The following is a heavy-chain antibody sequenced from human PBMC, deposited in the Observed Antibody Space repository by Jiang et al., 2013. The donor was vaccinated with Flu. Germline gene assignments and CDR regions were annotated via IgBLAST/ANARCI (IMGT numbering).Heavy chain of an antibody. CDR2: IYYSGST. CDR3: ARGGNYYDSSGPHDAFDI. V-gene: IGHV4-31*01. J-gene: IGHJ3*02. D-gene: IGHD3-22*01. Sequence: SGPGLVKPSQTLSLTCTVSGGSISSGGYYWSWIRQHPGKGLEWIGYIYYSGSTYYNPSLKSLVTISVDTSKNQFSLKLSSVTAADTAVYYCARGGNYYDSSGPHDAFDIWGQGTMVTVSS. CDR1: GGSISSGGYY.